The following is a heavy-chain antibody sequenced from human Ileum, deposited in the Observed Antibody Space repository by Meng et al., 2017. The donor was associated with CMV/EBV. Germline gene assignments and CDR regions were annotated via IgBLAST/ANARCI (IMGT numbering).Heavy chain of an antibody. CDR2: INSDGSTT. Sequence: ASGFTLSSYWMHWIRQAPGRGLVWVSRINSDGSTTTDADSVKGRFTISRDNAKNTLYLQMNSLRAEDTAVYYCAREGPGRSFDYWGQGTLVTVSS. CDR3: AREGPGRSFDY. J-gene: IGHJ4*02. D-gene: IGHD2-15*01. CDR1: GFTLSSYW. V-gene: IGHV3-74*03.